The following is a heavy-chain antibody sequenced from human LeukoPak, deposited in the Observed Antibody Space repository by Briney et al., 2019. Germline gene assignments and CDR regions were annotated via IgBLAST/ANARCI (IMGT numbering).Heavy chain of an antibody. J-gene: IGHJ4*02. CDR3: ARTVGVAVAARPFDY. D-gene: IGHD6-19*01. CDR1: GYTFTSYG. Sequence: ASVKVSCKASGYTFTSYGISWVRRAPGQGLEWMGWISAYNGNTNYAQKLQGRVTMTTDTSTSTAYMGLRSLRSDDTAVYYCARTVGVAVAARPFDYWGRGTLVTVSS. CDR2: ISAYNGNT. V-gene: IGHV1-18*01.